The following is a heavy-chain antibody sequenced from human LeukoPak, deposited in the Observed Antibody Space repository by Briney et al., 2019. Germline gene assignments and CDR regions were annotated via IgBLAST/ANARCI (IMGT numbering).Heavy chain of an antibody. CDR1: GGSISSSSYY. D-gene: IGHD3-3*01. CDR3: ARTIYDFWSGYPPTNWFDP. CDR2: IYYSGST. Sequence: PSETPSLTCTVSGGSISSSSYYWGWIRQPPGKGLEWIGSIYYSGSTYYNPSLKSRVTISVDTSKNQFSLKLSSVTAADTAVYYCARTIYDFWSGYPPTNWFDPWGQGTLVTVSS. V-gene: IGHV4-39*01. J-gene: IGHJ5*02.